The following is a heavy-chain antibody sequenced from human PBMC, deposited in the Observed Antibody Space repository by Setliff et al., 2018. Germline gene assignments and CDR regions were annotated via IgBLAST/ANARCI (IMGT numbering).Heavy chain of an antibody. Sequence: ETLSLTCTVSGYSISSGYIWGWIRQPPGKGLEWVGNIGHTGSINYNPSLKSRLTISRDTSKNQVSLKLNSVTATDTAVYYYARDLGHGGDSDYWGQGILVTVSS. J-gene: IGHJ4*02. CDR3: ARDLGHGGDSDY. V-gene: IGHV4-38-2*02. CDR2: IGHTGSI. D-gene: IGHD2-21*02. CDR1: GYSISSGYI.